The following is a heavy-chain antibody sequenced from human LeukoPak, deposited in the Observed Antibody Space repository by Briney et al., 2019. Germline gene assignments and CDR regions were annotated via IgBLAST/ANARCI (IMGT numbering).Heavy chain of an antibody. J-gene: IGHJ4*02. D-gene: IGHD6-25*01. Sequence: ASQTLSLTCTVSGGSISSGDYYWSWIRQPPGKGLEWIGSIYYSGSTYYNPSLKSRVTISVDTSKNQFSLKLTSVTTADTAVYYCAGAGGVKTAALDLDYWGQGTLVTVSS. CDR3: AGAGGVKTAALDLDY. CDR1: GGSISSGDYY. CDR2: IYYSGST. V-gene: IGHV4-39*07.